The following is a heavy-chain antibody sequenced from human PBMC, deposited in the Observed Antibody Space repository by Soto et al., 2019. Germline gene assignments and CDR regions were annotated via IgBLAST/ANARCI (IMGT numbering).Heavy chain of an antibody. V-gene: IGHV2-5*02. CDR1: GFSLTTRGVG. CDR3: AHLVITYGGVVADDAFDV. Sequence: QITLKESGHRLLNPTETLTLTCTFSGFSLTTRGVGVGWIRQPPGEALEWLAVIYWDDDRRYSPSLKTRLALTKDTSTNQVVLTMTNMDSVDTATDYCAHLVITYGGVVADDAFDVWGQGTTVTVSS. J-gene: IGHJ3*01. CDR2: IYWDDDR. D-gene: IGHD3-16*02.